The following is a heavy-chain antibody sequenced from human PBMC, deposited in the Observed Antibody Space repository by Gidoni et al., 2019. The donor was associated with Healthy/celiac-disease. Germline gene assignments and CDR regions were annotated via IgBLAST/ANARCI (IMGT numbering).Heavy chain of an antibody. V-gene: IGHV3-15*07. CDR3: TTEPFGYSYGLDWFDP. J-gene: IGHJ5*02. CDR1: GFPFSNAW. CDR2: SKSKTDGGTT. D-gene: IGHD5-18*01. Sequence: EVQLVESGGGLVKPGGSLRLSCAASGFPFSNAWKTGVRQAPGKGLEWVGRSKSKTDGGTTDYAAPVKGRFTISRDDSKNTLYLQMNSLKTEDTAVYYCTTEPFGYSYGLDWFDPWGQGTLVTVSS.